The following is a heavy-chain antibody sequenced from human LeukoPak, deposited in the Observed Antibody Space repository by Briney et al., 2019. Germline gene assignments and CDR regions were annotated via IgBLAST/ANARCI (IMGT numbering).Heavy chain of an antibody. D-gene: IGHD6-19*01. Sequence: GGSLRLSCAASGFTFINAWMAWVRQAPGKGLEWVSGISNGGDRTYYADSVKGRFTISRDNSKNTLSLQMNSLRADDTAVYYCAKDAPRSSGWFFLDYWGQGTLVTVSS. CDR1: GFTFINAW. J-gene: IGHJ4*02. V-gene: IGHV3-23*01. CDR2: ISNGGDRT. CDR3: AKDAPRSSGWFFLDY.